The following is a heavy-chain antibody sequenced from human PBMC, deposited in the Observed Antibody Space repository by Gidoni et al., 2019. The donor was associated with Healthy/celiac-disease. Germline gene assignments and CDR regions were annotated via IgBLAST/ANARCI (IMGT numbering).Heavy chain of an antibody. CDR3: AREVAYCGGDCYSYWFDP. V-gene: IGHV1-46*01. Sequence: QVQLVQSGAEVKKPGASVTVSCKASGYTFTSYYMHWVRQAPGQGLEWMGIINPRGGSTSYAQKFQGRVTMTRDTSTSTVYMELSSLRSEDTAVYYCAREVAYCGGDCYSYWFDPWGQGTLVTVSS. CDR2: INPRGGST. J-gene: IGHJ5*02. CDR1: GYTFTSYY. D-gene: IGHD2-21*02.